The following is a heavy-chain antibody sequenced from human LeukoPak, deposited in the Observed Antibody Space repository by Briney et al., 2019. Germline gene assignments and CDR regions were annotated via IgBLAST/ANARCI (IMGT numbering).Heavy chain of an antibody. Sequence: ASVTVSCKASGHTFINYYMHWVRQAPGQGLEWMGLIIPRSGSTRYAQDFQGRVTMTGDTSTNTVYMELSSLRSEDTAVYYCARVEGSGSSLGDWGQGTLVTVSS. CDR2: IIPRSGST. CDR3: ARVEGSGSSLGD. CDR1: GHTFINYY. J-gene: IGHJ4*02. D-gene: IGHD3-10*01. V-gene: IGHV1-46*01.